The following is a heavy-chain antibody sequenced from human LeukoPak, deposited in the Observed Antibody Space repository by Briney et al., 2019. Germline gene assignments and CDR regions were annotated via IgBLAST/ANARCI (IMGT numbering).Heavy chain of an antibody. CDR2: NSGSGGST. CDR1: GFTFSSYG. D-gene: IGHD1-7*01. Sequence: GGSLRLSCAASGFTFSSYGMSWVRQAPGKGLEWVSANSGSGGSTYYADSVKGRFTISRDNAKNSLYLQMNSLRAEDTALYYCARAGLYNWNYEGTAYFDYWGQGTLVTVSS. J-gene: IGHJ4*02. CDR3: ARAGLYNWNYEGTAYFDY. V-gene: IGHV3-23*01.